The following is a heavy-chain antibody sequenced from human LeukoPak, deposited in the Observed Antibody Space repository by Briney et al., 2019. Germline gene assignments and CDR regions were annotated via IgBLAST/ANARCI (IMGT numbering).Heavy chain of an antibody. D-gene: IGHD5-18*01. CDR1: GYTFTSYY. J-gene: IGHJ4*02. CDR3: HTSGYSYGQSSDY. CDR2: INPSGGST. Sequence: ASVKVSCKASGYTFTSYYMHWVRQAPGQGLEWMGIINPSGGSTSYAQKFQGRVTMTRDMSTSTVYMELSSLRSEDTAVYYCHTSGYSYGQSSDYWGQGTLVTVSS. V-gene: IGHV1-46*01.